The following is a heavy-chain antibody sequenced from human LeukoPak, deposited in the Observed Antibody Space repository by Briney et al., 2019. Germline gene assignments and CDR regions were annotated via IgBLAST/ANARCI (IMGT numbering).Heavy chain of an antibody. CDR2: INSDGSRT. CDR3: ARHIAAAGPGFDY. V-gene: IGHV3-74*01. Sequence: TGGSLRLSCAASGFTLSSYWMHWVRHAPGKGLVWVSRINSDGSRTSYADSVKGRFTISRDNAKNTLYLQMNSLRAEDTAVYYCARHIAAAGPGFDYWGQGTLVTVSS. J-gene: IGHJ4*02. CDR1: GFTLSSYW. D-gene: IGHD6-13*01.